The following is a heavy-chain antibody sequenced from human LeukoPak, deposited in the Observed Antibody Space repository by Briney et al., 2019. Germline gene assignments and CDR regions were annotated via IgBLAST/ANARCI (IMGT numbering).Heavy chain of an antibody. D-gene: IGHD2/OR15-2a*01. CDR3: AKDLSSYYYYMDV. J-gene: IGHJ6*03. Sequence: GGSLRLSCAASGFTFSSYGMHWVRQAPGKGLEWVALIQYDGSNKYYADSVKGRFTISRDNSKNTLYLQMNSLRAEDTAVYYCAKDLSSYYYYMDVWGKGTTVTISS. V-gene: IGHV3-30*02. CDR1: GFTFSSYG. CDR2: IQYDGSNK.